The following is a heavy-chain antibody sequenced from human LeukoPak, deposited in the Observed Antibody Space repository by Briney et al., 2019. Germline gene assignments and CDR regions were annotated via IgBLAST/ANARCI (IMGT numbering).Heavy chain of an antibody. J-gene: IGHJ4*02. CDR2: IYYSGST. Sequence: SETLSLTCTVSGGSISSYYWSWIRQPPGKGLEWIGYIYYSGSTNYNPSLKSRVTISVDTSKNQFSLKLSSVTAADTAVYYCARQRIAVAGTAGEFDYWGQGTLVTVSS. CDR1: GGSISSYY. V-gene: IGHV4-59*08. D-gene: IGHD6-19*01. CDR3: ARQRIAVAGTAGEFDY.